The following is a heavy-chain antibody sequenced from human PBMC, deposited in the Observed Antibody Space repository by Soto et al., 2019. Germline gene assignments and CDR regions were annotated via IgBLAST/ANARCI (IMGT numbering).Heavy chain of an antibody. V-gene: IGHV3-21*01. J-gene: IGHJ4*02. CDR3: ARETSGPLPDDDY. D-gene: IGHD1-26*01. CDR1: GFTFSSYS. Sequence: GGSLRLSCAASGFTFSSYSMNWVRQAPGKGLEWVSSISSSSYIYYADSVKGRFTISRDNAKNSLYLQMNSLRAEDTAVYYCARETSGPLPDDDYWGQGTLVTVSS. CDR2: ISSSSYI.